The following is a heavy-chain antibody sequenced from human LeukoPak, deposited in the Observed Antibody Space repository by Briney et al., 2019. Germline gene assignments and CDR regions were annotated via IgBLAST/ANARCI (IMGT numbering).Heavy chain of an antibody. CDR2: ISDDGSNK. J-gene: IGHJ4*02. CDR1: GFTFSNYA. Sequence: GGSLRLSCAASGFTFSNYAMPWVRQAPGKGLEWVAVISDDGSNKYYADSVKGRFTISRDNSKNTVYVQMNSPRAEDTAVYYCARAYCSGGTCFFDYWGQGTLVTVSS. V-gene: IGHV3-30*04. D-gene: IGHD2-15*01. CDR3: ARAYCSGGTCFFDY.